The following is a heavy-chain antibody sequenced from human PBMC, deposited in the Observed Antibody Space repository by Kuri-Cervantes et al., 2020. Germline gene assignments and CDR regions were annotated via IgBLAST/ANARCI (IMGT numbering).Heavy chain of an antibody. D-gene: IGHD3-10*01. V-gene: IGHV1-8*02. CDR2: MNPNSGNT. CDR1: GYTFTSYA. J-gene: IGHJ6*02. Sequence: ASVKVSCKASGYTFTSYAVHWVRQATGQGLEWMGWMNPNSGNTGYAQKFQGRVTMTRNTSISTAYMELSSLRSEDTAVYYCARGLGSGSYYYYYYGMDVWGQGTTVTVSS. CDR3: ARGLGSGSYYYYYYGMDV.